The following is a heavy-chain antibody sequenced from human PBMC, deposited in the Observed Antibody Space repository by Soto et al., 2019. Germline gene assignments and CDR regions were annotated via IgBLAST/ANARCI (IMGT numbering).Heavy chain of an antibody. CDR2: IYYSGST. CDR1: GGSISSYY. D-gene: IGHD4-17*01. V-gene: IGHV4-59*01. Sequence: SETLSLTCTVSGGSISSYYWSWIRQPPGKGLEWIGYIYYSGSTNYNPSLKSRVTISVDTSKNQFSLKLSSVTAADTAVYYCARISGRHDYGDSNIPHWGQGTRVTVAS. J-gene: IGHJ4*02. CDR3: ARISGRHDYGDSNIPH.